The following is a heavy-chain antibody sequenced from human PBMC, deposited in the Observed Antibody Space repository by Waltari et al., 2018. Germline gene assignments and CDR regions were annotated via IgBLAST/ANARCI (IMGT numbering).Heavy chain of an antibody. J-gene: IGHJ4*02. CDR3: ARDLGTGGWGLFDY. CDR2: IYSGGRT. D-gene: IGHD6-19*01. V-gene: IGHV3-66*02. CDR1: GFSVSNNY. Sequence: EVQLEESGGGLVQPGGSLRLSCAASGFSVSNNYMSLVRQAPGKGLEWVSVIYSGGRTYYADSVKGRFTISRDSSKNTLYLQMNNLRAEDTAVYYCARDLGTGGWGLFDYWGQGILVTVSS.